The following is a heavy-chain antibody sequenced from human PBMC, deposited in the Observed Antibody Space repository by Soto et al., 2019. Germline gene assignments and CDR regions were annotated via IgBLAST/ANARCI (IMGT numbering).Heavy chain of an antibody. CDR2: INHSGST. D-gene: IGHD3-22*01. J-gene: IGHJ6*02. Sequence: PSETLSLTCAVYGGSFSGYYWSWIRQPPGKGLEWIGEINHSGSTNYNPSLKSRVTISVDTSKNQFSLKLSSVTAADTAVYYCARGWKYYYDSSGYYYHYYYYGMDVWGQGTTVTVSS. CDR3: ARGWKYYYDSSGYYYHYYYYGMDV. V-gene: IGHV4-34*01. CDR1: GGSFSGYY.